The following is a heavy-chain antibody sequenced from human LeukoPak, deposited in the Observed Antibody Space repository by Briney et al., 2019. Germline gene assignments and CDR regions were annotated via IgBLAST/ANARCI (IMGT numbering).Heavy chain of an antibody. V-gene: IGHV4-34*01. Sequence: SETLSLTCAVYGGSFSRYYWSWIRQSPGKGLEWIAEIDHRGDTNYNPSVKSRVTISVDTSKNQFSLKVRSVSAADTAVYYCARGATISETGYFDFWGQGTLVTVSS. CDR2: IDHRGDT. D-gene: IGHD5-24*01. CDR3: ARGATISETGYFDF. CDR1: GGSFSRYY. J-gene: IGHJ4*03.